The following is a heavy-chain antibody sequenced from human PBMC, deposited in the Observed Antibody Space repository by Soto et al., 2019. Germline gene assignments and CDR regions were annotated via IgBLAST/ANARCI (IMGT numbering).Heavy chain of an antibody. CDR3: AREQESCYGD. Sequence: GGSLRISCAASGFTFCSYAMHWVRQAPGKGLEWVAVISYDGSNKYYADSVKGRFTISRDNSKNTLYLQMNSLRAEDTAVYYCAREQESCYGDWGQGTLVTVSS. V-gene: IGHV3-30-3*01. CDR2: ISYDGSNK. J-gene: IGHJ4*02. CDR1: GFTFCSYA. D-gene: IGHD4-17*01.